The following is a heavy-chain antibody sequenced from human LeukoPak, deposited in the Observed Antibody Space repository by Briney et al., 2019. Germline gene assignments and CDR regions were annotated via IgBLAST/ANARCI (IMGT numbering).Heavy chain of an antibody. CDR1: GGSISSYY. CDR3: ARVTGKWFGGLIFDY. Sequence: SETLSLTCTVSGGSISSYYWSWIRQPPGKGLEWIGYIYYSGSTSYNPSLKSRVTISVDTSKNQFSLKLSSVTAADTAVYYCARVTGKWFGGLIFDYWGQGTLVTVSS. J-gene: IGHJ4*02. D-gene: IGHD3-10*01. V-gene: IGHV4-59*01. CDR2: IYYSGST.